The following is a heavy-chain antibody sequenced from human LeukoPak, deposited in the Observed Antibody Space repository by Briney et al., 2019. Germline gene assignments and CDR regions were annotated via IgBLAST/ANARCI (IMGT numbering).Heavy chain of an antibody. V-gene: IGHV1-46*01. J-gene: IGHJ4*02. Sequence: GASVKVSCKASGYSFTSYYMHWVRQAPGQGLEWMGIINPSGGSTSYAQKFQGRVTMTSDTSTSTVYMDLSSLRSEDTAVYYCARDLEMVRGVRSDCWGQGTLVTVSS. CDR3: ARDLEMVRGVRSDC. CDR1: GYSFTSYY. CDR2: INPSGGST. D-gene: IGHD3-10*01.